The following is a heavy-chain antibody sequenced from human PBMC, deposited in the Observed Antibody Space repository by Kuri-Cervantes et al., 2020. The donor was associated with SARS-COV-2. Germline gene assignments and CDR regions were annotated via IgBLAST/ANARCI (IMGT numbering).Heavy chain of an antibody. CDR2: IIPILGTA. CDR1: GYTFTSYG. CDR3: ARDLTYFDY. J-gene: IGHJ4*02. Sequence: SVKVSCKASGYTFTSYGISWVRQAPGQGLEWMGRIIPILGTANYAQKFQDRVTITADKSTSTAYMELSSLRSEDTAVYYCARDLTYFDYWGQGTLVTVSS. V-gene: IGHV1-69*04.